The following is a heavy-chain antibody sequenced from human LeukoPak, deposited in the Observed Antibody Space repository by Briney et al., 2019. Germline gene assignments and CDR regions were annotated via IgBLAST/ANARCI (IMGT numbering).Heavy chain of an antibody. CDR2: ISYDGCNK. D-gene: IGHD4-4*01. CDR3: AIKQPLTTVIDYRYYGMAV. V-gene: IGHV3-30-3*01. Sequence: GSSKRLFCAAAGLLFSSYAMHGARKARGKGPECVAVISYDGCNKYCVDSVKGRFTISRHNSKITLYLQMNSLRAGDTAVYSCAIKQPLTTVIDYRYYGMAVWGQGTTVTVSS. CDR1: GLLFSSYA. J-gene: IGHJ6*02.